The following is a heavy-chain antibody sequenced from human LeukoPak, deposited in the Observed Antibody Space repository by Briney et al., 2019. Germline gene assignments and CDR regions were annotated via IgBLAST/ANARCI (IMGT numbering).Heavy chain of an antibody. V-gene: IGHV4-59*01. D-gene: IGHD5-12*01. CDR2: IHNDGST. J-gene: IGHJ4*02. Sequence: SETLSLTCTFSGGSISPSFWSWIRRPPEKGLEWIGYIHNDGSTKYNPSLKGRVTISEDTSNNQFSLRLNSVTAEDTAVYFCTRGAGWLIDDWGQGTLVTVSS. CDR3: TRGAGWLIDD. CDR1: GGSISPSF.